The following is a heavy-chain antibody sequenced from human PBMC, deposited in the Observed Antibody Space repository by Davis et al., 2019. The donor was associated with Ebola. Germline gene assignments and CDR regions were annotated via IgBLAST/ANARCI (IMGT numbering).Heavy chain of an antibody. CDR3: RGSLKEVFDY. J-gene: IGHJ4*02. CDR2: ISYDGSKK. D-gene: IGHD1-26*01. V-gene: IGHV3-30*03. Sequence: GESPNISCAASGFTFSTYGMHWVSQAPGKGLEWVAAISYDGSKKGYADSVKGRFTISRDNSKNTLYLQMNSLRAEDTAVYYCRGSLKEVFDYWGQGTLVTVSS. CDR1: GFTFSTYG.